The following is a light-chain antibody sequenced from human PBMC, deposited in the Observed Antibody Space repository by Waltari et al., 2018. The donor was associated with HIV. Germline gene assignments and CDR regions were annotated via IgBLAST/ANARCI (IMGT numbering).Light chain of an antibody. CDR1: QSLLHSSGYYY. CDR2: LSS. CDR3: MQTLQTRT. V-gene: IGKV2-28*01. J-gene: IGKJ5*01. Sequence: DLVVTQSPLSLPVTPGEPASISCRSSQSLLHSSGYYYLDWYLQKPGQSPQRLIYLSSKRASGVPDRFSCSGSGTDFTLKISRVEAEDVGIYYCMQTLQTRTFGQGTRLDIK.